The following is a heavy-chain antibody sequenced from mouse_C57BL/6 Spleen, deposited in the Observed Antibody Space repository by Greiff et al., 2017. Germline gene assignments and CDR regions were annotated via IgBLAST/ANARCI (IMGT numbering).Heavy chain of an antibody. CDR2: IYPGDGDT. J-gene: IGHJ4*01. CDR1: GYAFSSYW. D-gene: IGHD2-5*01. V-gene: IGHV1-80*01. CDR3: ARTYYSNLYYAMDY. Sequence: QVQLQQSGAELVKPGASVKISCKASGYAFSSYWMNWVKQRPGKGLEWIGQIYPGDGDTNYNGKFKGKATLTADQSSSTAYMQLSSLTSEDSAVYFCARTYYSNLYYAMDYWGQGTSVTVSS.